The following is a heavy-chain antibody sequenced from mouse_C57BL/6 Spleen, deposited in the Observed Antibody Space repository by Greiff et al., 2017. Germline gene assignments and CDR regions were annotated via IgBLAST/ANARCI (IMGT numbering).Heavy chain of an antibody. CDR3: TRGGGNYQSSTEYFDV. Sequence: EVKVVESGEGLVKPGGSLKLSCAASGFTFSSYAMSWVRQTPEKRLEWVAYISSGGDYIYYADTVKGRFTISRDNARNTLYLQMSSLKSEDTAMYYCTRGGGNYQSSTEYFDVWGTGTTVTVSS. J-gene: IGHJ1*03. CDR1: GFTFSSYA. V-gene: IGHV5-9-1*02. CDR2: ISSGGDYI. D-gene: IGHD2-1*01.